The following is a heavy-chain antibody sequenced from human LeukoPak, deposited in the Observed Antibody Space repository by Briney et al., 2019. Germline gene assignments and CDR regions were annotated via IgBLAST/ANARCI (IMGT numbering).Heavy chain of an antibody. D-gene: IGHD2-2*01. J-gene: IGHJ4*02. V-gene: IGHV3-11*06. CDR3: ARAIRSVPLDY. Sequence: GGSLRLSCAASGFTFSDYYMSWIRQAPGKGLEWVSSISSSSSYIYYADSVKGRFTISRDNAKNSLYLQMNSLRAEDTAVYYCARAIRSVPLDYWGQGTLVTVSS. CDR2: ISSSSSYI. CDR1: GFTFSDYY.